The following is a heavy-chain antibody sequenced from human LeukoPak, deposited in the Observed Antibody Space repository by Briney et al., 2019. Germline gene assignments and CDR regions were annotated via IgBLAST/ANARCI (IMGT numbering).Heavy chain of an antibody. Sequence: PGRSLRLSRAASGFTFSSYAMHWVRQAPGKGLEWVAVISYDGSNKYYADSVKGRFTISRDNSKNTLYLQMNSLRAEDTAMYYCARVQGTLIKYYFDYWGQGTLVTVSS. D-gene: IGHD2/OR15-2a*01. CDR3: ARVQGTLIKYYFDY. J-gene: IGHJ4*02. CDR1: GFTFSSYA. CDR2: ISYDGSNK. V-gene: IGHV3-30-3*01.